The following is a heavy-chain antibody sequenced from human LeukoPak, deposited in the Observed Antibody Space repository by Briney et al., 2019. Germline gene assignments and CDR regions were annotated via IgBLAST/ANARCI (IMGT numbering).Heavy chain of an antibody. J-gene: IGHJ5*01. D-gene: IGHD6-13*01. CDR2: ISGTGSV. CDR1: GSSLSTFN. V-gene: IGHV3-69-1*01. Sequence: GGPLRLSCAASGSSLSTFNMNWVRQAPGKGLEWVSCISGTGSVYYAASVRGRFTISRDNAGNSLFLQLNSLRTEDTAVYFCARDLPGSSWYALDSWGQGTLVTVSS. CDR3: ARDLPGSSWYALDS.